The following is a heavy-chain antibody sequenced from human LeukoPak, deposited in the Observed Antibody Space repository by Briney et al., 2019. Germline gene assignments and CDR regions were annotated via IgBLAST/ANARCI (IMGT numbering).Heavy chain of an antibody. CDR2: IYYSGST. CDR1: GCSISSYY. D-gene: IGHD3-10*01. V-gene: IGHV4-59*01. Sequence: SETLSLTCTVSGCSISSYYWSWIRQPPGKGLEWIGYIYYSGSTNYNPSLKSRVTISVDTSKNQFSLKLSSVTAADTAVYYCARRYGSGLSRPFDYWGQGTLVTVSS. CDR3: ARRYGSGLSRPFDY. J-gene: IGHJ4*02.